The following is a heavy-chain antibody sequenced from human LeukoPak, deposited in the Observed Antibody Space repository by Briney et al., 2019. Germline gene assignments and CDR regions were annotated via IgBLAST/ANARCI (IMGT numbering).Heavy chain of an antibody. J-gene: IGHJ3*02. CDR1: GFTFSSYA. Sequence: PGGSLRLSCAASGFTFSSYAMSWVRQAPGKGLEWVSSISGSGGSTYYADSVKGRFTISRDNAKNSLSLQMNSLGAEDTAVYYCARVRYTVTLNDAFDIWGQGAMVTVSS. CDR2: ISGSGGST. V-gene: IGHV3-23*01. CDR3: ARVRYTVTLNDAFDI. D-gene: IGHD4-17*01.